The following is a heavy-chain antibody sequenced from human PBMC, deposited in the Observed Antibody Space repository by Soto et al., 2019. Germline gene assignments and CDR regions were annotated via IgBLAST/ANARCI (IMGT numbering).Heavy chain of an antibody. V-gene: IGHV3-15*01. D-gene: IGHD6-19*01. CDR1: GFTFSNAW. J-gene: IGHJ4*02. CDR2: IKSKTDGGTT. Sequence: GGSLRLSCAASGFTFSNAWMSWVRQAPGKGLEWVGRIKSKTDGGTTDYAAPVKGRFTISRDDSKNTLYLQMNSLKTEDTAVYYCTTGYSSGWRFDYWGQGTLVTVSS. CDR3: TTGYSSGWRFDY.